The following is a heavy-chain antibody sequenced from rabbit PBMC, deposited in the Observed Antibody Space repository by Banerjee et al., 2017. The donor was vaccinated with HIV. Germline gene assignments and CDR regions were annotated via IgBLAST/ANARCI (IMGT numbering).Heavy chain of an antibody. D-gene: IGHD5-1*01. CDR3: ARDNIGGMDYFDF. CDR2: IDPVFGST. Sequence: QLKESGGGLVQPGGSLKLSCKASGFDFSSYYMSWVRQAPGKGLEWIGYIDPVFGSTYYASWVNGRFTISSHNAQNTLYLQLNSLTAADTATYFCARDNIGGMDYFDFWGPGTLVTVS. CDR1: GFDFSSYY. V-gene: IGHV1S7*01. J-gene: IGHJ4*01.